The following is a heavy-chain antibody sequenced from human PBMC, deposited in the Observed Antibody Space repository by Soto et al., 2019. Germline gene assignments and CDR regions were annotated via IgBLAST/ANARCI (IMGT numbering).Heavy chain of an antibody. D-gene: IGHD3-10*01. J-gene: IGHJ4*02. V-gene: IGHV4-30-4*01. CDR2: IYYSGRT. CDR3: ARVGFTYGTASV. CDR1: GGSISSGDYY. Sequence: QMQLQESGPGLVKPSQTLSLTCTVSGGSISSGDYYWSWIHQPPGKGLEWIGHIYYSGRTYYKPSLKSRVTTSLDTSKNQFSLKLTSVTAADTAVYYCARVGFTYGTASVWGQGTLVTVSS.